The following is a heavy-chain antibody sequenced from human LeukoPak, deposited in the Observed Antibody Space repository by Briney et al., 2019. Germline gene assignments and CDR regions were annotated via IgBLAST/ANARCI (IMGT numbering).Heavy chain of an antibody. CDR1: GYTFTDYY. Sequence: ASAQVSCKASGYTFTDYYIHWMRQAPGQGPEWMGWIYPKSGGTNSAQKFQGRVTLTRDTSISTTYMELTGLRSDDTAVYYCARIAGSGSLNWFDPWGQGTLVTVSS. J-gene: IGHJ5*02. D-gene: IGHD3-10*01. CDR3: ARIAGSGSLNWFDP. CDR2: IYPKSGGT. V-gene: IGHV1-2*02.